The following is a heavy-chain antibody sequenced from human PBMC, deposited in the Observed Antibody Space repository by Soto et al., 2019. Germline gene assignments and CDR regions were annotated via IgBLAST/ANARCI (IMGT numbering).Heavy chain of an antibody. CDR2: ISAYNGNT. V-gene: IGHV1-18*01. CDR3: AREWTYYYGSGSYQAFHY. J-gene: IGHJ4*02. D-gene: IGHD3-10*01. CDR1: GYTFTSYG. Sequence: ASVKVSCKASGYTFTSYGISWVRQAPGQGLEGMGWISAYNGNTNYAQKLQGRVTMTTDTSTSTAYMELRSLRSDDTAVYYCAREWTYYYGSGSYQAFHYWGPETLVTSPQ.